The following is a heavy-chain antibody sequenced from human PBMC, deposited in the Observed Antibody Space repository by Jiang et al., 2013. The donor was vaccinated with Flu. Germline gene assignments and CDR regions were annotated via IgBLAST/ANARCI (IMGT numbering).Heavy chain of an antibody. J-gene: IGHJ5*02. D-gene: IGHD6-6*01. V-gene: IGHV4-39*02. Sequence: WIRQPPGKGLEWIGNIYYSGSTYFNPSLKSRVAISLDTSKNHFSLTLSSVTAADTAVYFCARRLGGSSEFDPWGQGTLVTVSS. CDR2: IYYSGST. CDR3: ARRLGGSSEFDP.